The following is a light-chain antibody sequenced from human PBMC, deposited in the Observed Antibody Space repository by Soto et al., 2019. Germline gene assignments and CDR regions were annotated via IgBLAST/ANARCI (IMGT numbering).Light chain of an antibody. J-gene: IGKJ1*01. CDR1: QNIDNY. V-gene: IGKV1-39*01. Sequence: DIQVTQSPPSLSGAMGDRVTITCRTSQNIDNYLNWYQQKPGRAPTVLIYGASIVQSGVPPRFSGSGSGTEFTLTISGLQPEDFATYYCQQSYSGGTFGQGTKV. CDR3: QQSYSGGT. CDR2: GAS.